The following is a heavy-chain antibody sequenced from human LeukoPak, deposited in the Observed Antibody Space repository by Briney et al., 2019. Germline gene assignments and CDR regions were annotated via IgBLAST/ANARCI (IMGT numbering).Heavy chain of an antibody. CDR2: IYYSGST. CDR3: ARVRQAAAGNTKYYYYYYMDV. J-gene: IGHJ6*03. V-gene: IGHV4-59*01. CDR1: GGSISSYY. Sequence: SETLSLTCTVSGGSISSYYWSWIRQPPGKGLEWIGYIYYSGSTNYNPSLKSRVTISVDTSKNQFSLKLSSVTAVDTAVYYCARVRQAAAGNTKYYYYYYMDVWGKGTTVTVSS. D-gene: IGHD6-13*01.